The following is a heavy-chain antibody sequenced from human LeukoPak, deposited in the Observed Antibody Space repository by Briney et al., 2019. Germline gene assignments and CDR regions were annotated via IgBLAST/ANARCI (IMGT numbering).Heavy chain of an antibody. Sequence: SETLSLTCTVSGGSISSYYWSWIQQPPGKGLEWIGYIYYSGSANYNPSLKSRVTISVDTSKNQFSLKLSSVTAADTAVYYCARERRDGYNRAVDYWGQGTLVTVSS. CDR3: ARERRDGYNRAVDY. CDR1: GGSISSYY. CDR2: IYYSGSA. D-gene: IGHD5-24*01. J-gene: IGHJ4*02. V-gene: IGHV4-59*01.